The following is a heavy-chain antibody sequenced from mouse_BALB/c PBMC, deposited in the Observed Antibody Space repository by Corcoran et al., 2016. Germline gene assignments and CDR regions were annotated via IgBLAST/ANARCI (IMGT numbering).Heavy chain of an antibody. CDR1: GFNLKDTY. D-gene: IGHD4-1*02. V-gene: IGHV14-3*02. CDR2: IDPANGNT. Sequence: EVQLQQSGAELVKPGASVKLSCTASGFNLKDTYMHWVKQRPEQGLEWIGRIDPANGNTKYDPKFQGKATITADTSSNTAYLQRSSLTSEDTAVYYCARSTGTIAYWGQGTLVTVSA. J-gene: IGHJ3*01. CDR3: ARSTGTIAY.